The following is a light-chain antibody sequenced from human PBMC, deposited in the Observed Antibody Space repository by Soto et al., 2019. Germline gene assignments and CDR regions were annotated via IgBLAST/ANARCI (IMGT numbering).Light chain of an antibody. CDR3: SSYTSSSTLDVV. CDR2: DVS. J-gene: IGLJ2*01. V-gene: IGLV2-14*01. CDR1: SSDVGGYNY. Sequence: QSALTQPASVSGSPGQSITISCTGTSSDVGGYNYVSWYQQHTGKAPKLMIYDVSNRPSGVSNRFSGSKSGNTASLTISGLQAEDEADYSCSSYTSSSTLDVVFGGGTKVTVL.